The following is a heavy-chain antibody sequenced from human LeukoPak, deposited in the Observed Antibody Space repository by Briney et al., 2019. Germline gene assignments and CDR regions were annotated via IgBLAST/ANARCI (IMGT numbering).Heavy chain of an antibody. CDR1: GGSISSSSYY. D-gene: IGHD4-11*01. CDR3: ASSFIEGTVTWLYYFDY. V-gene: IGHV4-39*01. CDR2: IYYSGNT. Sequence: SETLSLTCSVSGGSISSSSYYWGWIRQPPGKGLEWIGNIYYSGNTYHNPSLKSRVTISVDTSKNQFSLKLSFVTAADTAVYYCASSFIEGTVTWLYYFDYWGQGTLVTVSS. J-gene: IGHJ4*02.